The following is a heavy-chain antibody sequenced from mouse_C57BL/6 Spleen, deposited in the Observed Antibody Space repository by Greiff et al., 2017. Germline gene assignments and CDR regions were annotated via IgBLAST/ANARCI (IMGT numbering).Heavy chain of an antibody. CDR3: TRGGFYYGNYVWFAY. Sequence: EVMLVESGGGLVQPGGSMKLSCAASGFTFSDAWMDWVRQSPEKGLEWVAEIRNKANNHATYYAESVKGRFTISRDDSKSSVYLQMNSLRAEDTGIYYCTRGGFYYGNYVWFAYWGQGTLVTVSA. CDR2: IRNKANNHAT. J-gene: IGHJ3*01. CDR1: GFTFSDAW. D-gene: IGHD2-1*01. V-gene: IGHV6-6*01.